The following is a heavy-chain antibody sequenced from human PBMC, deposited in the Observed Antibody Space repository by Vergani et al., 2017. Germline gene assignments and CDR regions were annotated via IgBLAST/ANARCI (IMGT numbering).Heavy chain of an antibody. Sequence: QVQLQESGPGLVKPSETLSLTCAVSGYSLSSGGYYWSWIRQHPGKGLEWIGYSYYSGSTYYNPSLKSRVTISVDTSKNQFSLTLTSVTAADTAVYYCASDTHSGQRADRWGQGILVTV. CDR1: GYSLSSGGYY. CDR2: SYYSGST. CDR3: ASDTHSGQRADR. V-gene: IGHV4-31*11. J-gene: IGHJ5*02. D-gene: IGHD6-19*01.